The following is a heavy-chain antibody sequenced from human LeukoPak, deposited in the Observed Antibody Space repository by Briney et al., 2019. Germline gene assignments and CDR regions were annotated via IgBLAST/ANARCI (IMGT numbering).Heavy chain of an antibody. V-gene: IGHV3-7*01. CDR1: GLTFSGYW. J-gene: IGHJ3*02. CDR2: IKPDGSER. Sequence: PGGSLGLSCAASGLTFSGYWMSWVRQAPGKGLEWVANIKPDGSERYYVDAVKGRFTVSRDNAKNSLYLQMNSLRAGDTAIYYCASGNWNDRAFDIWGQGTMVTVSS. CDR3: ASGNWNDRAFDI. D-gene: IGHD1-20*01.